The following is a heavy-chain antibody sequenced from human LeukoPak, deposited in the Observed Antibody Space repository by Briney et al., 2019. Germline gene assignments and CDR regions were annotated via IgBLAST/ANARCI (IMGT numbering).Heavy chain of an antibody. CDR1: GGSINSSSYY. CDR2: IYCRDST. V-gene: IGHV4-39*07. Sequence: PSETLSLTCTVSGGSINSSSYYWGWIRQPPGKGLEWNGSIYCRDSTYYNPSLKSRVTITVITSHNQFSLKLSSVTAADTAVYYCARGLRENYVFWSGYPPPYNWFDPWGQRTLVTVSS. J-gene: IGHJ5*02. D-gene: IGHD3-3*01. CDR3: ARGLRENYVFWSGYPPPYNWFDP.